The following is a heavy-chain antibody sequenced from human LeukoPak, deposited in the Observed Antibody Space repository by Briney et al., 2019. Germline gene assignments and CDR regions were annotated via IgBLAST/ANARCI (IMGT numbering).Heavy chain of an antibody. V-gene: IGHV3-21*01. CDR2: ISSSSSYI. Sequence: GGSLRLSCAASGFTFSSYSMNWVRQAPGKGLEWVSSISSSSSYIYYADSVKGRFTISRDNAKNSLYLHMNSLRAEDTAVYYCARDMTGYSSGGLGYWGQGTLVTVSS. J-gene: IGHJ4*02. D-gene: IGHD6-19*01. CDR1: GFTFSSYS. CDR3: ARDMTGYSSGGLGY.